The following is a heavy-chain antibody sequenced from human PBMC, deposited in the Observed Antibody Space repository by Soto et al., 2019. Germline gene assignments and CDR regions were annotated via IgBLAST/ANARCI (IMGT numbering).Heavy chain of an antibody. V-gene: IGHV1-69*02. D-gene: IGHD1-26*01. Sequence: GXSVKVSCKASGGTFSRYTISWVRQAPGQGLEWMGXIIPIXGIANYAQKFXXRVTITAXXSTSTAYMELSSLRSEDTAVYYCARVGAPNVDYWGQGTLVTVSS. CDR1: GGTFSRYT. J-gene: IGHJ4*02. CDR2: IIPIXGIA. CDR3: ARVGAPNVDY.